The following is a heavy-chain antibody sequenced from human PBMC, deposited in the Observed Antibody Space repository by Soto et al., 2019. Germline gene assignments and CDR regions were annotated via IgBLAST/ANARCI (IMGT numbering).Heavy chain of an antibody. V-gene: IGHV4-31*01. Sequence: QVQLQESGPGLVKPSQTLSLSCTVSGGSLSSGGYYWSWIRQHPGKGLEWIGFIYYSGSTYYNPSLKSQVTISVDTSQNQFSLKLSSVTAADTAVYYCARDPQRGYSGYFESWGQRTLVTVSS. J-gene: IGHJ4*02. CDR1: GGSLSSGGYY. CDR2: IYYSGST. D-gene: IGHD5-12*01. CDR3: ARDPQRGYSGYFES.